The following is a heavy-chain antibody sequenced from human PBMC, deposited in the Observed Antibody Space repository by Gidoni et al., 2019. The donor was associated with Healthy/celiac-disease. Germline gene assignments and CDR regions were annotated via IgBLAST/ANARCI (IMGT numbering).Heavy chain of an antibody. Sequence: PVKGRFTISRDDSKNTLYLQMNSLKTEDTAVYYCTTEEGSGYDFWSGYYAYWGQGTLVTVSS. CDR3: TTEEGSGYDFWSGYYAY. V-gene: IGHV3-15*01. D-gene: IGHD3-3*01. J-gene: IGHJ4*02.